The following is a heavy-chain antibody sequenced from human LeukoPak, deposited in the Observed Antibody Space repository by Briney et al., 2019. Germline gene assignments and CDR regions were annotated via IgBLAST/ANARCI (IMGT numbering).Heavy chain of an antibody. D-gene: IGHD3-22*01. CDR1: GFTFDDYG. V-gene: IGHV3-20*04. Sequence: GGSLRLSCVASGFTFDDYGMSWVRQAPGKGLEWVSGINWNGGSTGYADSVKGRFTISRDNAKNSLYLQMNSLRAEDTALYYCAKGPYYYDSSGWEYFQHWGQGTLVTVSS. J-gene: IGHJ1*01. CDR3: AKGPYYYDSSGWEYFQH. CDR2: INWNGGST.